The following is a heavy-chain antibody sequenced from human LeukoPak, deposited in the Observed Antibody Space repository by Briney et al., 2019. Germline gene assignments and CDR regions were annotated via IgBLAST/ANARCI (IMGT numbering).Heavy chain of an antibody. D-gene: IGHD3-10*01. Sequence: SQTLSLTCTVSGGSISSGSYYWSWIRQPAGKGLEWIGRIYTSGSTNYNPSLKSRVTISVDTSKNQFSLKLSSVTAADTAVYYCARGSSDYYGSGSYYGGVNYYYYYYMDVWGKGTTVTVSS. V-gene: IGHV4-61*02. CDR1: GGSISSGSYY. J-gene: IGHJ6*03. CDR3: ARGSSDYYGSGSYYGGVNYYYYYYMDV. CDR2: IYTSGST.